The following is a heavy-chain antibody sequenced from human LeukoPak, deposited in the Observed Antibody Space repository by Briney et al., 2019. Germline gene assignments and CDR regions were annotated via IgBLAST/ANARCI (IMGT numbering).Heavy chain of an antibody. J-gene: IGHJ5*02. CDR3: ARYSSSWYNWFDP. CDR1: GFTFSSYE. CDR2: ISSGASTI. Sequence: GGSLRLSCSASGFTFSSYEMNWVRQAPGKGLEWVSSISSGASTIYYADSVKGRFTISRDNAKNSLYLQMNSLSAEDTAVYYCARYSSSWYNWFDPWGQGTLVTVSS. V-gene: IGHV3-48*03. D-gene: IGHD6-13*01.